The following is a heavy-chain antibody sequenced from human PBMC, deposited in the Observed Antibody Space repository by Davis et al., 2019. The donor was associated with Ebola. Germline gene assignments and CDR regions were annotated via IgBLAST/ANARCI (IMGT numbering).Heavy chain of an antibody. J-gene: IGHJ4*02. CDR2: INAGNGNT. CDR1: RYTFTRYS. D-gene: IGHD3-10*01. V-gene: IGHV1-3*01. CDR3: ARDRGGDYSFDY. Sequence: ASVKVSCKASRYTFTRYSVHWVRQAPGQRLEWMGWINAGNGNTKYSQKFQGRVTITRDTSASTAYMELSSLRSEDTSVYYCARDRGGDYSFDYWGQGTLVTVSS.